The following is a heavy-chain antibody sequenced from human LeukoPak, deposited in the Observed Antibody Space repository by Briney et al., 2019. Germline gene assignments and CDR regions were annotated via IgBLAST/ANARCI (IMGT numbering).Heavy chain of an antibody. CDR1: GYTFPGYF. V-gene: IGHV1-2*02. CDR3: ARSMVVRGVMGNYFDP. CDR2: INPKSGGT. J-gene: IGHJ5*02. Sequence: ASVKVSCKSSGYTFPGYFIHWVRQAPGQGLEWMGWINPKSGGTNYQQKFQDRVTMTRDTSITTAYMEMSRLRSDDTAVYYCARSMVVRGVMGNYFDPWGQGTLVTVSS. D-gene: IGHD3-10*01.